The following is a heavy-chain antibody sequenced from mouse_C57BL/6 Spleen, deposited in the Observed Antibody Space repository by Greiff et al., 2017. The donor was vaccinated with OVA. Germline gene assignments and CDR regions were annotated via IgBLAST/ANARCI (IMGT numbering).Heavy chain of an antibody. CDR2: IRNKANGYTT. CDR3: ARDYGSFYFDY. Sequence: EVHLVESGGGLVQPGGSLSLSCAASGFTFTDYYMSWVRQPPGKALEWLGFIRNKANGYTTEYSASVKGRFTISRDNSQSILYLQMNALRAEDSATYYCARDYGSFYFDYWGQGTTLTVSS. J-gene: IGHJ2*01. D-gene: IGHD1-1*01. CDR1: GFTFTDYY. V-gene: IGHV7-3*01.